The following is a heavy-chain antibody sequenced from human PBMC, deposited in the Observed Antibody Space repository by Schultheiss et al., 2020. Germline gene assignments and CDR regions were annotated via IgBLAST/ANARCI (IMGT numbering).Heavy chain of an antibody. J-gene: IGHJ5*02. D-gene: IGHD4-17*01. Sequence: SETLSLTCTVSGGSISSYYWSWIRQPPGKGLEWIGSIYYSGSTYYNPSLKSRVTMSVDTSKNQFSLKLSSVTAADTAVYYCARMYGDYENNWFDPWGQGTLVTVSS. CDR2: IYYSGST. V-gene: IGHV4-59*08. CDR1: GGSISSYY. CDR3: ARMYGDYENNWFDP.